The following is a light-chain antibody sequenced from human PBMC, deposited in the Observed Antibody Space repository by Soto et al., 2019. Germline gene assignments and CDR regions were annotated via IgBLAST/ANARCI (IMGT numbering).Light chain of an antibody. CDR1: SSDVGAYKY. Sequence: QSVLTQPPSASGSPGQSVTISCTGTSSDVGAYKYVSWYQQHPGKAPELMISEVTKRRSGVPGRFSGSKSGNTASLTVSGLQAEDGAEYYCSSYAGNNNFVVFGGGTKLTVL. CDR2: EVT. J-gene: IGLJ2*01. V-gene: IGLV2-8*01. CDR3: SSYAGNNNFVV.